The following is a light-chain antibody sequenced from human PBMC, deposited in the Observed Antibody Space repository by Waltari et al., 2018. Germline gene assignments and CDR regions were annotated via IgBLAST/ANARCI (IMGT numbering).Light chain of an antibody. CDR1: QRIVNW. J-gene: IGKJ4*01. CDR3: QQACVEVT. Sequence: IQITQSPSSVSASVGDRVTLTCRACQRIVNWLAWCQQRPGKAPKLLIYGASNLQGGVPSRFSGSGSGTDFTLTINNLQPEDVATDDCQQACVEVTCAGGTRVEIK. CDR2: GAS. V-gene: IGKV1-12*01.